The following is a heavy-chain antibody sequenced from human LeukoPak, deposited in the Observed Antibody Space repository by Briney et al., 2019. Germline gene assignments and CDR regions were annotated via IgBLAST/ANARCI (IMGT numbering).Heavy chain of an antibody. D-gene: IGHD6-13*01. V-gene: IGHV3-30*02. J-gene: IGHJ4*02. CDR3: AKDTPTEGRQQPPDY. CDR1: GFTFSSYG. CDR2: IRYDGSDK. Sequence: PGGSLRLSCAASGFTFSSYGIHWVRQAPGKGLEWVSFIRYDGSDKYYADSVKGRFTISRDNSKNTLYLQMNSLRAEDTAVYYCAKDTPTEGRQQPPDYWGQGTLVTVSS.